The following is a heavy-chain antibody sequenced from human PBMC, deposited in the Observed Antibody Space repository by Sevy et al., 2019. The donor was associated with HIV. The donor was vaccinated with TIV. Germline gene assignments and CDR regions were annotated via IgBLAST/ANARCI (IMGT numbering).Heavy chain of an antibody. D-gene: IGHD5-18*01. Sequence: GGSLRLSCAASGFMFSVYTMHWVRQAPGKGLEWMAVISYAGVSQYYADSVKGRFTISRDNSKTTLYLQMNSLRTEDTAVYYCARDPNTTMATHYFDAWGQGTLVTVSS. CDR2: ISYAGVSQ. V-gene: IGHV3-30*04. CDR3: ARDPNTTMATHYFDA. J-gene: IGHJ4*02. CDR1: GFMFSVYT.